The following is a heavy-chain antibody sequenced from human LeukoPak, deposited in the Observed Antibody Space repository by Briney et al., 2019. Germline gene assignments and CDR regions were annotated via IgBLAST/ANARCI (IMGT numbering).Heavy chain of an antibody. CDR1: GYTFTSYG. J-gene: IGHJ4*02. CDR2: ISAYNGNT. V-gene: IGHV1-18*01. CDR3: ARDHLLYSGSYPGVY. Sequence: ASVKVSSKASGYTFTSYGISWVRQAPGQGLEWMGWISAYNGNTNYAQKLQGRVTMTTDTSTSTAYMELRSLRSDDTAVYYCARDHLLYSGSYPGVYWGQGTLVTVSS. D-gene: IGHD1-26*01.